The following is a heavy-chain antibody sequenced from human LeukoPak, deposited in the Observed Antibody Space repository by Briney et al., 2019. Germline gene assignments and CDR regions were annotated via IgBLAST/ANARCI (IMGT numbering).Heavy chain of an antibody. CDR1: GGTFSSYA. CDR2: IIPILGTA. CDR3: ARGPTYCSGGSRYGFDY. Sequence: SVKVSCKASGGTFSSYAISWVRQAPGQGLEWMGGIIPILGTANYAQKFQGRVTITADESTSTAYMELSSLRSEDTAVYYCARGPTYCSGGSRYGFDYWGQGTLVTVSS. V-gene: IGHV1-69*13. J-gene: IGHJ4*02. D-gene: IGHD2-15*01.